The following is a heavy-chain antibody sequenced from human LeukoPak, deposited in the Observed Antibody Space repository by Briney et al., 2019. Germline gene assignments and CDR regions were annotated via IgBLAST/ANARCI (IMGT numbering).Heavy chain of an antibody. V-gene: IGHV3-64D*09. Sequence: GGSLRLSCSASGFTFSSYVMFWVRQAPGKGLEYVSAFSSIGGSTYYADSVKGRFTISRDNSKNTLYLQMISLRPEDTAVYYCVKEGNGAFDIWGQGTMVTVSS. CDR1: GFTFSSYV. J-gene: IGHJ3*02. CDR3: VKEGNGAFDI. CDR2: FSSIGGST. D-gene: IGHD2-8*01.